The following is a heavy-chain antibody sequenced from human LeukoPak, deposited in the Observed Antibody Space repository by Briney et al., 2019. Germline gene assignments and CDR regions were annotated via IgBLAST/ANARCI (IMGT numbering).Heavy chain of an antibody. CDR2: IYYSGST. Sequence: PSETLSLTCTVSGGSISSGGYYWSWIRQHPGKGLEWIGYIYYSGSTYYNPSLKSRVTISVDTSKNQFSLKLSSVTAADTAVYYCARSLEPRVLYFDYWGQGTLVTVSS. D-gene: IGHD1-1*01. CDR3: ARSLEPRVLYFDY. V-gene: IGHV4-31*03. CDR1: GGSISSGGYY. J-gene: IGHJ4*02.